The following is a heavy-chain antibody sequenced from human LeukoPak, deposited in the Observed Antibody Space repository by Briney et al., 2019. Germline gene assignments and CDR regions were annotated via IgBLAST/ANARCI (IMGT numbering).Heavy chain of an antibody. CDR2: IRYDRSNK. D-gene: IGHD6-13*01. Sequence: GGSLRLSCAASGFTFSSYGMHWVRQAPGKGLEWVAFIRYDRSNKYYADSVKGRFTISRDNSKNTLYLQMNSLRAEDTAVYYCAKDLTGSSWTQDYWGQGTLVTVSS. CDR1: GFTFSSYG. J-gene: IGHJ4*02. CDR3: AKDLTGSSWTQDY. V-gene: IGHV3-30*02.